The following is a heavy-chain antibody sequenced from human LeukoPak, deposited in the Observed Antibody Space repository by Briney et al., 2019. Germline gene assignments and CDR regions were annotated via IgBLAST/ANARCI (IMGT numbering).Heavy chain of an antibody. CDR2: IHYSGST. V-gene: IGHV4-39*07. CDR1: GGSISSNSYY. Sequence: SETLSLTCTVSGGSISSNSYYWGWIRQPPGKGLEWIGSIHYSGSTYYNPSLKSRVTISVDTSKNHFSLKLSSVTAADTAVYYCARARYYYDSSGYYWFDYWGQGTLVTVSS. CDR3: ARARYYYDSSGYYWFDY. J-gene: IGHJ4*02. D-gene: IGHD3-22*01.